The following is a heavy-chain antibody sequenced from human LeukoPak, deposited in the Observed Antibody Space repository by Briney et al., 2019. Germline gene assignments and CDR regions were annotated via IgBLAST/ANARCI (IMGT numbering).Heavy chain of an antibody. V-gene: IGHV3-20*01. CDR2: INRNGDST. D-gene: IGHD3-22*01. CDR1: GFTFDDYG. J-gene: IGHJ3*02. Sequence: GGSLRLSCAASGFTFDDYGMSWVRQVPGKGLEWVSTINRNGDSTDYADSVKGRFTISRDNAKNSLYLQMSSLRAEDTALYHCARDVVERFYDSSGFDAFDIWGQGTVVTVSS. CDR3: ARDVVERFYDSSGFDAFDI.